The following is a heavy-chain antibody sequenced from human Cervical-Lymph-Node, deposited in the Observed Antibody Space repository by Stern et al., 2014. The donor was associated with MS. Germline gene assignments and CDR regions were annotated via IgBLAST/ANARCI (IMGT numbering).Heavy chain of an antibody. D-gene: IGHD6-13*01. J-gene: IGHJ3*02. CDR3: ARMMQHLAGDAFDI. V-gene: IGHV2-26*01. CDR1: GFSLSNARMG. Sequence: QVTLRESGPVLVKPTETLTLTCTVSGFSLSNARMGVSWIRQPPGKALEWLVHILSDDEKTYSTSLKGRLTISKDTSKSQVVLTMTHMDPVDTATYYCARMMQHLAGDAFDIWGQGTVVTVSS. CDR2: ILSDDEK.